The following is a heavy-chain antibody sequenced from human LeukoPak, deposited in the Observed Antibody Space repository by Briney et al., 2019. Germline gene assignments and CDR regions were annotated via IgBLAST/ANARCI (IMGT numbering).Heavy chain of an antibody. D-gene: IGHD2/OR15-2a*01. CDR2: IKQDGSEK. J-gene: IGHJ4*02. V-gene: IGHV3-7*01. Sequence: PGGSLRLSCAASGFTFSSYWMSWVRQAPGKGLEWVANIKQDGSEKYYVDSVKGRFTISRDNAKNSLYLQMNSLRAEDTAVYYCARAEKVPEYPSYFDYWGQGTLVTVSS. CDR3: ARAEKVPEYPSYFDY. CDR1: GFTFSSYW.